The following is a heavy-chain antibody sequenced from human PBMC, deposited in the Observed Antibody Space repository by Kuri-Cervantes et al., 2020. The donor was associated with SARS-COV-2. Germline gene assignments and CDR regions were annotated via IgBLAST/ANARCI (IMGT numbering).Heavy chain of an antibody. CDR1: GYSFTNYW. CDR2: IYPGDTDT. J-gene: IGHJ5*02. D-gene: IGHD3-22*01. V-gene: IGHV5-51*01. Sequence: GESLKISCKGSGYSFTNYWIGWVRQMPGKGLEWMGIIYPGDTDTRYSPSFQGQVTISADKSISTAYLQWSSLKASDTAMYYCALKPAPMIEGWFDPWGQGTLVTVSS. CDR3: ALKPAPMIEGWFDP.